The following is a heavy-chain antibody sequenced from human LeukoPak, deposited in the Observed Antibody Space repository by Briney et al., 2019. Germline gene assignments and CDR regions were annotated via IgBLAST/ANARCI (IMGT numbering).Heavy chain of an antibody. V-gene: IGHV1-46*03. CDR3: ARHGSGRYYPAEGRVDY. CDR1: GYGFTSYY. CDR2: INPSVGGT. J-gene: IGHJ4*02. Sequence: ASVKVSCKAFGYGFTSYYIHWVRQAPGQGLEGMGIINPSVGGTTYARKFQGRVTMTRDTSTSTVYMELSSLRSEDTAVYYCARHGSGRYYPAEGRVDYWGQGTLVTVSS. D-gene: IGHD3-10*01.